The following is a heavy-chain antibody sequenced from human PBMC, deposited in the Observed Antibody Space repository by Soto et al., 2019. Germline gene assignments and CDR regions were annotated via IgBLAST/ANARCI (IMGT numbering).Heavy chain of an antibody. CDR3: ASHSGSSPEGRYYYGMDV. V-gene: IGHV1-69*12. J-gene: IGHJ6*02. CDR2: IIPIFGTA. CDR1: GGTFSSYA. D-gene: IGHD1-26*01. Sequence: QVQLVQSGAEVKKPGSSVKVSCKASGGTFSSYAISWVRQAPGQGLEWMGGIIPIFGTADYAQKFQGRVTITADESTSTAYMELSSLRSEATAVYYCASHSGSSPEGRYYYGMDVWGQGTTVTVSS.